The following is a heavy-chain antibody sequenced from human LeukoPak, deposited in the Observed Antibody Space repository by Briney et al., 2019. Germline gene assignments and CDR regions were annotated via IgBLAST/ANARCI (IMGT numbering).Heavy chain of an antibody. V-gene: IGHV3-74*01. CDR1: GFTFSNYM. CDR2: IKSDGITI. CDR3: LRDLNWSLDQ. J-gene: IGHJ4*02. Sequence: GGSLRLSCAASGFTFSNYMMHWVRQAPGKGLVWVSRIKSDGITITYADSVKGRFTIPRDNAKNTLYLQMNSLRAEDTAVYYCLRDLNWSLDQWGQGTLVTVSS. D-gene: IGHD1-20*01.